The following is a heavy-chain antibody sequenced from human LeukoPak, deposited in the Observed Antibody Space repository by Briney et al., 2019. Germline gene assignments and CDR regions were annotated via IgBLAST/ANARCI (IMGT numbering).Heavy chain of an antibody. CDR2: ISRSGDIT. J-gene: IGHJ4*02. CDR1: GAAFTKYG. CDR3: ATEGFYY. V-gene: IGHV3-23*01. Sequence: GGSLRLSCAASGAAFTKYGMKWVRQAAGAGLEYISGISRSGDITHYADSVKGRFTISRDNVQNTLYLQMDSLRADDTALYYCATEGFYYWGPGTQVTVSS.